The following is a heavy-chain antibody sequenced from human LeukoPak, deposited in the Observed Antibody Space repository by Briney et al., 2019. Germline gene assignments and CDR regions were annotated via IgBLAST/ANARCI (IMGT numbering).Heavy chain of an antibody. CDR3: AGDLLGVWAY. J-gene: IGHJ4*02. Sequence: PGGSLRLSCAGSGFTFSRYWMSWVRQAPGKGLEWVTNIKQDGSETSYLDSVRGRFTVSRDNTKNSVYLQMNSLRAEDTAVYYCAGDLLGVWAYWGPGTLVTVSS. V-gene: IGHV3-7*01. CDR2: IKQDGSET. CDR1: GFTFSRYW. D-gene: IGHD3-10*01.